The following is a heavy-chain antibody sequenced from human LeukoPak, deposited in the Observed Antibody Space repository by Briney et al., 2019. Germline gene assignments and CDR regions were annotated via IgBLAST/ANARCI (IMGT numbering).Heavy chain of an antibody. CDR1: GFTFSSYE. CDR3: VKDGESYYDILTGYSPDY. CDR2: ISSNGGST. J-gene: IGHJ4*02. V-gene: IGHV3-64D*06. D-gene: IGHD3-9*01. Sequence: PGGSLRLSCAASGFTFSSYEMNWVRQAPGKGLEYVSAISSNGGSTYYADSVKGRFTISRDNSKNTLYLQMSSLRAEDTAVYYCVKDGESYYDILTGYSPDYWGQGTLVTVSS.